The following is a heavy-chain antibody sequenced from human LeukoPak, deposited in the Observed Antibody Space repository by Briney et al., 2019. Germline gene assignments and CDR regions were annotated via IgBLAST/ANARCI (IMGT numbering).Heavy chain of an antibody. Sequence: GASVKVSCKASGYTFAGYYMHWVRQAPGQGLEWMGWINPNSGVTNFAQKFQGRVTMTRDTSISTAYMELSRLRSDDTAVYYCARGPISSLPGTGVDYWGQGTLVTVSS. CDR1: GYTFAGYY. V-gene: IGHV1-2*02. J-gene: IGHJ4*02. D-gene: IGHD1-14*01. CDR3: ARGPISSLPGTGVDY. CDR2: INPNSGVT.